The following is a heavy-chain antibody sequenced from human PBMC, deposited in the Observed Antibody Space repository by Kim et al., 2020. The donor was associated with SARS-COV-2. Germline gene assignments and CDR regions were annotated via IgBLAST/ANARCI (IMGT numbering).Heavy chain of an antibody. CDR1: GFTFSSYW. CDR2: INSDGSST. J-gene: IGHJ4*02. D-gene: IGHD3-16*02. Sequence: GGSLRLSCAASGFTFSSYWMHWVRQAPGKGLVWVSRINSDGSSTSYADSVKGRFTISRDNAKNTLYLQMNSLRAEDTAVYYCARDRGYDYVWGSYRSFDYWGQGTLVTVSS. V-gene: IGHV3-74*01. CDR3: ARDRGYDYVWGSYRSFDY.